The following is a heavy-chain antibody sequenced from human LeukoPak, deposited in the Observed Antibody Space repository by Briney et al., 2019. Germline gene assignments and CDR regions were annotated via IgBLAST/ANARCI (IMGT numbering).Heavy chain of an antibody. J-gene: IGHJ4*02. Sequence: PGTSLRLSCVASGSTLSSCGMHWVRQAPGKGLEWVAVITYDGITTYSDDSVKGRFTISRDTSKSTLHLQMNNLRPEDTAVYFCVKEQGSGYYRTADYWGQGTLVTVSS. CDR3: VKEQGSGYYRTADY. D-gene: IGHD3-10*01. V-gene: IGHV3-30*18. CDR1: GSTLSSCG. CDR2: ITYDGITT.